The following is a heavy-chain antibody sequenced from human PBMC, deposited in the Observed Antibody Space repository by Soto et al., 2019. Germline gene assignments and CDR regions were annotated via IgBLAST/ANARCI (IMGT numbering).Heavy chain of an antibody. CDR2: IKQDGTEK. V-gene: IGHV3-7*03. D-gene: IGHD2-15*01. J-gene: IGHJ3*01. Sequence: LRLSCAASGFTFNKYWMSWVRQAPGKGLEWVANIKQDGTEKYYVDSVKGRFTISRDNAKNSLYLQMNNLRAEDTAVYYCATSVVLAAADAFDYWGQGTMVTVSS. CDR3: ATSVVLAAADAFDY. CDR1: GFTFNKYW.